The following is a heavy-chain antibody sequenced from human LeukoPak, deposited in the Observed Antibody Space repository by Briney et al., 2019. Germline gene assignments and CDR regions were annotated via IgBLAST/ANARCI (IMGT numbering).Heavy chain of an antibody. CDR1: GYTFTGYY. D-gene: IGHD2-2*01. CDR3: ARDPRYCSSTSCYGGYYYYMDV. CDR2: INPNSGGT. Sequence: GASVKVSCKASGYTFTGYYMHWVRQAPGQGLEWMGWINPNSGGTNYAQKFQGRVTMTRDTSISTAYMELSRLRSDDTAVYYCARDPRYCSSTSCYGGYYYYMDVWGKGTTVTVSS. V-gene: IGHV1-2*02. J-gene: IGHJ6*03.